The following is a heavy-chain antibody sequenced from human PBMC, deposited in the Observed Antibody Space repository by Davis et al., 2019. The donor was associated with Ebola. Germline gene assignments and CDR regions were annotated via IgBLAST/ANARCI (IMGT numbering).Heavy chain of an antibody. CDR3: TTLTYYDFWSGLGDAFDI. CDR2: IKSKTDGGTT. D-gene: IGHD3-3*01. Sequence: GESLKISCAASGFTFSNAWMNWVRQAPGKGLEWVGRIKSKTDGGTTDYAAPVKGRFTISRDDSKNTLYLQMNSLKTEDTAVYYCTTLTYYDFWSGLGDAFDIWGQGTMVTVSS. V-gene: IGHV3-15*07. J-gene: IGHJ3*02. CDR1: GFTFSNAW.